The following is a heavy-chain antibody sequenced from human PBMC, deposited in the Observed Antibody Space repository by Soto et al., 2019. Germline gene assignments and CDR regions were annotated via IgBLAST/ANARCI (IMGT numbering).Heavy chain of an antibody. CDR1: GYSFTSYW. D-gene: IGHD6-6*01. CDR2: IDPSDSYT. CDR3: ARLKGIAARPSYYYYGMDV. Sequence: GESLKISCNGSGYSFTSYWISWVRQMPGKGLEWMGRIDPSDSYTNYSPSFQGHVTISADKSISTAYLQWSSLKASDTAMYYCARLKGIAARPSYYYYGMDVWGQGTTVTVSS. J-gene: IGHJ6*02. V-gene: IGHV5-10-1*01.